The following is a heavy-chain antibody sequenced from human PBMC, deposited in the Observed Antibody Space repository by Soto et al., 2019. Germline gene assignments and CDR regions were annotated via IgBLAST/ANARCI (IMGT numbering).Heavy chain of an antibody. V-gene: IGHV1-69*01. CDR2: LIPISGTA. Sequence: QVQLVQSGAEVKKPGSSVKVSCKASGGTFSSYAISWVRQAPGQGLEWMGGLIPISGTANYAQKFQGRVTITADESTSTAYMELSSLRSEDTAVYYCARSQGSSTSLEIYYSYYYGMDVWGPGTTVTVSS. CDR1: GGTFSSYA. CDR3: ARSQGSSTSLEIYYSYYYGMDV. D-gene: IGHD2-2*01. J-gene: IGHJ6*02.